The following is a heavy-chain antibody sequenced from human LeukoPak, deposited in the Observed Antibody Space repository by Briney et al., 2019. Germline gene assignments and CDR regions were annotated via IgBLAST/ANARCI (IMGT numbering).Heavy chain of an antibody. D-gene: IGHD3-22*01. CDR3: ARGYNYYGSSGYYYLFDD. J-gene: IGHJ4*02. CDR1: GFTFSDYA. Sequence: PGGSLRLSCAASGFTFSDYAMHWVRQAPGKGLEWVAVISYDGSNKYYADSVKGRFTISRDNSKNTLYLQMNSLRAEDTALYHCARGYNYYGSSGYYYLFDDWGQGTPVTVSS. V-gene: IGHV3-30-3*01. CDR2: ISYDGSNK.